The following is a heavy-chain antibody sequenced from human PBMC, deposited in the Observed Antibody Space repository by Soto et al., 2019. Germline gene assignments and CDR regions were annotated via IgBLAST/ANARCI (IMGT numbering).Heavy chain of an antibody. CDR2: VYYNENT. V-gene: IGHV4-39*01. CDR1: GGSISSFTYY. J-gene: IGHJ5*02. CDR3: ARRERYYGSPGWFDP. D-gene: IGHD3-10*01. Sequence: SETLSLTCTVSGGSISSFTYYWGWIRQPPGKGLEWIGTVYYNENTYYNPSLKGRVTISVDTAKNQFSLNLRSVTAADTAIYFCARRERYYGSPGWFDPWGQGXLVTVSS.